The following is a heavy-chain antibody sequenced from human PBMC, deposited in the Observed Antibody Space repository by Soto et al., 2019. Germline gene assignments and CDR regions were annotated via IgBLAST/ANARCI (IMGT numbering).Heavy chain of an antibody. CDR2: IDPSDSYT. J-gene: IGHJ3*02. Sequence: GESLKISCKGSGYSFTSYWISWVRQMPGKGLEWMGRIDPSDSYTNYSPSFQGHVTISADKSISTAYLQWSSLKASDTAMYYCARKVMAARWADAFDIWGQGTMVTVSS. CDR3: ARKVMAARWADAFDI. D-gene: IGHD5-12*01. V-gene: IGHV5-10-1*01. CDR1: GYSFTSYW.